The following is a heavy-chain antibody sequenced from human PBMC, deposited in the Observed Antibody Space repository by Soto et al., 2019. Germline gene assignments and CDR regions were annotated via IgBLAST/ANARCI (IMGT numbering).Heavy chain of an antibody. CDR1: GGTFSSYT. D-gene: IGHD4-4*01. CDR2: IIPIFGTA. V-gene: IGHV1-69*12. J-gene: IGHJ6*02. CDR3: AANDYSNYRYYYYGMDV. Sequence: QVQLVQSGAEVKKPGSSVKVSCKASGGTFSSYTIGWVRQAPGQGLEWMGGIIPIFGTANYAQKFQGRVTITADESTSSAYMELSSLRSEDTAVYYCAANDYSNYRYYYYGMDVWGQGTTVTVSS.